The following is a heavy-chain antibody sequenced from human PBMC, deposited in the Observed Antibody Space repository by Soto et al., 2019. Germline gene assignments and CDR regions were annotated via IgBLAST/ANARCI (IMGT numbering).Heavy chain of an antibody. CDR2: IIPIFGPP. J-gene: IGHJ6*02. CDR3: ATAGEWGGDCSVYGMDV. CDR1: GGTFSTYA. V-gene: IGHV1-69*01. D-gene: IGHD2-21*02. Sequence: QVHLVQSGAEVRKPGSSVKVSCKASGGTFSTYAISWMRQAPGQGLEWMGGIIPIFGPPNYAQKFQGRVTITAAEATSTAYMEVSSLRSEDTADDYCATAGEWGGDCSVYGMDVWGQGTTVTVSS.